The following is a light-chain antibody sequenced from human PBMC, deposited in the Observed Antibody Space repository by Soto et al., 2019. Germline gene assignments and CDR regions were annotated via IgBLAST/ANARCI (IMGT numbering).Light chain of an antibody. J-gene: IGKJ1*01. V-gene: IGKV3-15*01. CDR2: GAS. Sequence: EVVMTQSPATLSVSLGDRATLSFRASQSVSSNLAWYQQKPGQAPRLLIYGASTRATGIPARFSGSGSGTEFTLTISSLQSEDFAVYYCQQYNNWSPWTFGQGTKVDIK. CDR3: QQYNNWSPWT. CDR1: QSVSSN.